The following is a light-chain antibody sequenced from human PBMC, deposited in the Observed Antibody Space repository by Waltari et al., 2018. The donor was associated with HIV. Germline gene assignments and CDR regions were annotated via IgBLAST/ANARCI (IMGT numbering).Light chain of an antibody. CDR3: QQSYTTPYT. J-gene: IGKJ2*01. CDR1: QNISSY. CDR2: AAS. V-gene: IGKV1-39*01. Sequence: DIQMTQSPVSLSASVGDRVTITCRASQNISSYLNWYQQKEGKAPNLLIYAASNLQSGAPSRFSGRRSGTDFTLTISSLQPEDFAAYSCQQSYTTPYTFGQGTKLEIK.